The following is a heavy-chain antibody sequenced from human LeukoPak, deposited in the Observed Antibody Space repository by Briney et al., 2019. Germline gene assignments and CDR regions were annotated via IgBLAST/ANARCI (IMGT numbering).Heavy chain of an antibody. CDR1: GYTFTNYA. D-gene: IGHD3-16*02. J-gene: IGHJ4*02. CDR2: VSAYNGNT. CDR3: ARDRGLRLGELSPY. V-gene: IGHV1-18*01. Sequence: ASVKVSCKASGYTFTNYAISWVRQAPGQGLEWMGWVSAYNGNTNYAQKLQGRVTMTTDTSTSTAYMELRSLRSDDTAVYYCARDRGLRLGELSPYWGQGTLVTVSS.